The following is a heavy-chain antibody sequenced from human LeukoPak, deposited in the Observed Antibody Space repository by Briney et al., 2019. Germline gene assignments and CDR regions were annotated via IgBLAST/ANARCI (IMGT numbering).Heavy chain of an antibody. D-gene: IGHD2-2*01. J-gene: IGHJ4*02. Sequence: PGGSLRLSCAASGFTFSSYAVHWVRQAPGKGLEWVAVISYDGSNKYYADSVKGRFTISRDNSKNTLYLQMNSLRAEDTAVYYCARDSDIVVVPAATNYFDYWGQGTLVTVSS. CDR3: ARDSDIVVVPAATNYFDY. CDR2: ISYDGSNK. CDR1: GFTFSSYA. V-gene: IGHV3-30*04.